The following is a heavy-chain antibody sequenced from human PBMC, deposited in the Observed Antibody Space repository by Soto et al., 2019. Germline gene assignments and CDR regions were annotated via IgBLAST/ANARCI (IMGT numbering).Heavy chain of an antibody. V-gene: IGHV3-23*01. CDR2: ISGSGGAT. D-gene: IGHD3-16*01. Sequence: EVQLLESGGGLGQPGGSLRLSCAASGFTFSIYAMSWVRQAPGKGLEWVSAISGSGGATYYADSVKGRFTISRDNSKNTRYLQMNSLRGEDTAVYYLASSRYRPHSDNTWGRWGFDPWGQGTLVTVSS. CDR3: ASSRYRPHSDNTWGRWGFDP. CDR1: GFTFSIYA. J-gene: IGHJ5*02.